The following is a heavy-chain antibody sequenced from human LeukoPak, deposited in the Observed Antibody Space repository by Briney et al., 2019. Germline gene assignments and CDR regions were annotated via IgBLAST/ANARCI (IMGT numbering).Heavy chain of an antibody. D-gene: IGHD3-22*01. CDR1: GGSFSGYY. J-gene: IGHJ6*04. V-gene: IGHV4-34*01. Sequence: SETLSLTCAVYGGSFSGYYWSWIRQPPGRGLEWIGEINHSGSTNYNPSLKSRVTISVDTSKNQFSLKLSSVTAADTAVYYCAISRPHIYYYDSSGYYSRGMDVWGKGTTVTISS. CDR2: INHSGST. CDR3: AISRPHIYYYDSSGYYSRGMDV.